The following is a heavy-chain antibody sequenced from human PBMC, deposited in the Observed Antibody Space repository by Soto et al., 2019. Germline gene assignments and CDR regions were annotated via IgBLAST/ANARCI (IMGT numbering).Heavy chain of an antibody. CDR3: ARDVRHRSSTDCGA. Sequence: QVQLVESGGGVVQPGRSLRLSCAASGFTFSSYAMHWVRQAPGKGLEWVTVISFDGRIKYYTESVKDRFTISRDNSKNVLYLQMNSLKPDDTGIYYCARDVRHRSSTDCGAWGQGTLVSVSS. CDR1: GFTFSSYA. CDR2: ISFDGRIK. J-gene: IGHJ4*02. D-gene: IGHD2-2*01. V-gene: IGHV3-30*04.